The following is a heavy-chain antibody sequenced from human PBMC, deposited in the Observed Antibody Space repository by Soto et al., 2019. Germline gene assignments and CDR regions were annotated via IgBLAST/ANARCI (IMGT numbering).Heavy chain of an antibody. CDR3: ARTLRGRGVKYFDD. D-gene: IGHD3-10*01. Sequence: SQTLSLTCAISGDSVSNNSVAWNWVRQSPSRGLEWLGRTYYRSKWHYDYAPSVRSRITINPDTSKNHFSLQLNSVSPEDAAVYYCARTLRGRGVKYFDDWGQGTQVTVSS. J-gene: IGHJ4*01. CDR1: GDSVSNNSVA. V-gene: IGHV6-1*01. CDR2: TYYRSKWHY.